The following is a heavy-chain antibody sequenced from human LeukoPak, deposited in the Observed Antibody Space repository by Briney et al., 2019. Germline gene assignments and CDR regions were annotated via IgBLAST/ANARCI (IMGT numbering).Heavy chain of an antibody. D-gene: IGHD2-21*02. CDR3: ARGGPPVRKHCGGDCYPVDY. J-gene: IGHJ4*02. Sequence: ASVKVSCKASGYTFTGYYMHWVRQAPGQGLEWMGWINPNSGGTNYAQKFQGGVTMTRDTSISTAYMELSRLRSDDTAVYYCARGGPPVRKHCGGDCYPVDYWGQGTLVTVSS. CDR1: GYTFTGYY. V-gene: IGHV1-2*02. CDR2: INPNSGGT.